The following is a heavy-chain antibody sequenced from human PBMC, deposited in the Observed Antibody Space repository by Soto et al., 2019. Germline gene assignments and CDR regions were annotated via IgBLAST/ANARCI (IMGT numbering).Heavy chain of an antibody. CDR1: GFTFSSYS. Sequence: GGSLRLSCAASGFTFSSYSMNWVRQAPGKGLEWVSYIGSSSSTIYYADSVKGRFTISRDNAKNSLYLQMNSLRAEDTAVYYCARDGADCSGGSCRDDAFDIWGQGTMVTVSS. CDR3: ARDGADCSGGSCRDDAFDI. D-gene: IGHD2-15*01. V-gene: IGHV3-48*01. CDR2: IGSSSSTI. J-gene: IGHJ3*02.